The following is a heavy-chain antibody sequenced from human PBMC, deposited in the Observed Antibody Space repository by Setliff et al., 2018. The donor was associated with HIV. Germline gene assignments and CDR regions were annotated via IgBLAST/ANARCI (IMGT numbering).Heavy chain of an antibody. CDR1: GFTVSRNY. V-gene: IGHV3-66*01. Sequence: GGSLRLSCAASGFTVSRNYMSWVRQAPGKGLEWVSLIYSGGSTYYADSVKGRCAISRDNSKNTLYLQMNSLRVEDTGVYYCSGGTGSYPKPFDPWGQGTLVTVSS. D-gene: IGHD3-10*01. CDR3: SGGTGSYPKPFDP. CDR2: IYSGGST. J-gene: IGHJ5*02.